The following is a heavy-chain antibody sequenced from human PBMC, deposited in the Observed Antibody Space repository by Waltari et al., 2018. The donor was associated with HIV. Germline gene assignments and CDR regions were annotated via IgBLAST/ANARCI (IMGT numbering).Heavy chain of an antibody. V-gene: IGHV3-30*18. CDR2: IAYDGDNK. D-gene: IGHD1-1*01. J-gene: IGHJ4*02. CDR1: GFTLGTYG. CDR3: AKDKGGVTYIFDY. Sequence: QVQLVESGGGVVQPGRSLRLSCAASGFTLGTYGMHWVRSAPGKGLEWVAFIAYDGDNKYYADSVKGRCTLSRDNSKNTVYLQINSLRAEDSAVYYCAKDKGGVTYIFDYWGQGTLVTVSS.